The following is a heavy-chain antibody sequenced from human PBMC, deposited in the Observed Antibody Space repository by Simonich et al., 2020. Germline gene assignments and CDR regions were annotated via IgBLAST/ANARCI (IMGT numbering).Heavy chain of an antibody. CDR2: IYHSGRT. CDR1: GYSISSGYY. V-gene: IGHV4-38-2*01. D-gene: IGHD6-13*01. CDR3: ARVGYSNYYYYGMDV. J-gene: IGHJ6*02. Sequence: QVQLQESGPGLVKPSETLSLTCAVSGYSISSGYYWGWIRQPPGKGLEWSGSIYHSGRTHYNPSLKSLVTISVDTSKNQFSLKLSSVTAADTAVDYCARVGYSNYYYYGMDVWGQGTTVTVSS.